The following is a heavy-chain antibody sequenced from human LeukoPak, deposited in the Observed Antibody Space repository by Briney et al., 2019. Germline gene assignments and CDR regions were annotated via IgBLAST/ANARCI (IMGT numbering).Heavy chain of an antibody. J-gene: IGHJ4*02. Sequence: PSETLSLTCAVYGGSFSGYYWSWIRQPPGKGLEWIGEINHSGSTNYNPSLKSRVTMSVDTSKNQFSLKLSSVTAADTAVYYCARSTGYSSSWSRGGRANGYWGQGTLVTVSS. V-gene: IGHV4-34*01. CDR3: ARSTGYSSSWSRGGRANGY. CDR1: GGSFSGYY. D-gene: IGHD6-13*01. CDR2: INHSGST.